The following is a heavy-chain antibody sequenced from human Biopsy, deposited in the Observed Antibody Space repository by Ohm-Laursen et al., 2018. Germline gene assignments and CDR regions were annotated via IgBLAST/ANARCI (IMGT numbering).Heavy chain of an antibody. CDR2: IYSGGNT. CDR3: ARGRRTSGWPYFAN. CDR1: GDSLSSGPDN. D-gene: IGHD6-19*01. V-gene: IGHV4-61*01. J-gene: IGHJ4*02. Sequence: TLSLTCSVSGDSLSSGPDNWSWIRQPPGQGLEYIGFIYSGGNTNYNPSLQNRVTMSVDMSKNQFSLKLSSVIAADTAVYYCARGRRTSGWPYFANWGQGTLVIVSS.